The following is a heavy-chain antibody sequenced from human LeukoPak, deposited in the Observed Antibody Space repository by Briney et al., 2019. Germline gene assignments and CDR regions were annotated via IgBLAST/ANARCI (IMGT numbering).Heavy chain of an antibody. D-gene: IGHD2-2*01. V-gene: IGHV4-34*01. CDR3: ARRDCSSTSCQHFDY. CDR2: INHSGST. CDR1: GGSFSGHY. Sequence: SETLSLTCAVYGGSFSGHYWSWIRQPPGKGLEWIGEINHSGSTNYNPSLKSRVTISVDTSKNQFSLKLSSVTAADTAVYYCARRDCSSTSCQHFDYWGQGTLVTVSS. J-gene: IGHJ4*02.